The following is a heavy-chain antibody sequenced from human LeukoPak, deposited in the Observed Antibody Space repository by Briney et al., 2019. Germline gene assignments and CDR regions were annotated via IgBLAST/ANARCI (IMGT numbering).Heavy chain of an antibody. CDR2: ISGSGGST. CDR3: ALEWFGESRNLFDI. V-gene: IGHV3-23*01. Sequence: GGSLRLSCAASGFTFNNYAMNWVRQAPGKGLEWVSAISGSGGSTYYADSVKGRFTISRDNSKNTLYLQMNSLRAEDTAVYYCALEWFGESRNLFDIWGQGTMVTVSS. CDR1: GFTFNNYA. D-gene: IGHD3-10*01. J-gene: IGHJ3*02.